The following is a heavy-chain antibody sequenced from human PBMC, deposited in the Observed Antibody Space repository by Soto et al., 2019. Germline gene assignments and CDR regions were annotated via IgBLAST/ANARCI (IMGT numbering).Heavy chain of an antibody. Sequence: QVQLVQSGAEVKKPGASVKVSCKASGYTFTSYGISWVRQAPGQGLEWMGWISAYNGNTNYAQKLQGRVTMTTDTPTSTAYMERRSLRSDDKAVYYCARDVYDYIWGSYRSKAFDYWGQGTLVTVSS. CDR3: ARDVYDYIWGSYRSKAFDY. D-gene: IGHD3-16*02. CDR2: ISAYNGNT. J-gene: IGHJ4*02. CDR1: GYTFTSYG. V-gene: IGHV1-18*01.